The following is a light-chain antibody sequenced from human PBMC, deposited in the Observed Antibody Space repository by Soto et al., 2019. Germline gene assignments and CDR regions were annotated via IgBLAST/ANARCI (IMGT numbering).Light chain of an antibody. V-gene: IGKV3-15*01. CDR2: GAS. Sequence: EIVMTQSPATLSVSPGERATLSCRASQSVSTNLAWYQQKPGQSPRLLMYGASTRATGFPARFSGSGSGTEFTLTSSSLQSADFAVYYCQQYHYWPTFGQGTKVENK. J-gene: IGKJ1*01. CDR3: QQYHYWPT. CDR1: QSVSTN.